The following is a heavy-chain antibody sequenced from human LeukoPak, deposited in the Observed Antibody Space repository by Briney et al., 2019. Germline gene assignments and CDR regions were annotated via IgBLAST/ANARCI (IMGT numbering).Heavy chain of an antibody. CDR2: ISSSGSTI. CDR3: ARDGSRFGETTFDY. CDR1: GFTFSSYE. V-gene: IGHV3-48*03. Sequence: GGSLRLSCAASGFTFSSYEMNWVRQAPGKGLEWVSYISSSGSTIYYADSVKGRITISRDNAKNSLYLQMNSLRAEDTAVYYCARDGSRFGETTFDYWGQGTLVTVSS. J-gene: IGHJ4*02. D-gene: IGHD3-10*01.